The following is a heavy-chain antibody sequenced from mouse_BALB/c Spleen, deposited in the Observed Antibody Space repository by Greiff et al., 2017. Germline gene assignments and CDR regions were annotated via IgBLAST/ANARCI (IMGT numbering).Heavy chain of an antibody. Sequence: QVQLQQSGAELVKPGASVKLSCKASGYTFTSYYMYWVKQRPGQGLEWIGEINPSNGGTNFNEKFKSKATLTVDKSSSTAYMQLSSLTSEDSAVYYCTRGITTFAYWGQGTLVTVSA. CDR1: GYTFTSYY. V-gene: IGHV1S81*02. CDR2: INPSNGGT. D-gene: IGHD2-4*01. J-gene: IGHJ3*01. CDR3: TRGITTFAY.